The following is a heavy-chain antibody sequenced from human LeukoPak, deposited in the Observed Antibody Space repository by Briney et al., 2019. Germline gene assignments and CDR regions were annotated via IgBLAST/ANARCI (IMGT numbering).Heavy chain of an antibody. J-gene: IGHJ4*02. Sequence: SETLSLTCTVSGGSISSGPYYWGWIRQPPGKGLEWIGNIYYGENTYYNPSLKSRVTISIDTSKNQFYLKLSSLTAADTAVYYCARRDDTSGYHKIFDYWGPGTLVTVSS. CDR1: GGSISSGPYY. V-gene: IGHV4-39*01. CDR2: IYYGENT. CDR3: ARRDDTSGYHKIFDY. D-gene: IGHD3-22*01.